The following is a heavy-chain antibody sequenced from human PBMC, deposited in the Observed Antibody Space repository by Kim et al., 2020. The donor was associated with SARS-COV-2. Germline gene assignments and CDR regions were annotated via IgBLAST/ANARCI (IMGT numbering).Heavy chain of an antibody. CDR3: AKWNGYHGSGYMDV. V-gene: IGHV3-23*01. CDR1: GFTFSNYG. J-gene: IGHJ6*03. D-gene: IGHD3-10*01. CDR2: IRNSGST. Sequence: GGSLRLSCAASGFTFSNYGMNWVRQAPGKGLEWVSAIRNSGSTFDADSVKGRFTISRDTSKNTLFLQMNSLRAEYTAVTYCAKWNGYHGSGYMDVWG.